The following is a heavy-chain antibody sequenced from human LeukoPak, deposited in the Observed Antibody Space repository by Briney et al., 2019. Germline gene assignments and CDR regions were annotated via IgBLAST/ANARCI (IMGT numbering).Heavy chain of an antibody. CDR1: GFTFNIYA. Sequence: GGSLRLSCAASGFTFNIYAMSWVRQAPGKGLEWVAFIRYDGSNKYYADSVKGRFTISRDNSKNTLYLQMNSLRAEDTAVYYCAKTRTFIAVAPREVGFWGQGTLVTVSS. J-gene: IGHJ4*02. CDR3: AKTRTFIAVAPREVGF. CDR2: IRYDGSNK. D-gene: IGHD6-19*01. V-gene: IGHV3-30*02.